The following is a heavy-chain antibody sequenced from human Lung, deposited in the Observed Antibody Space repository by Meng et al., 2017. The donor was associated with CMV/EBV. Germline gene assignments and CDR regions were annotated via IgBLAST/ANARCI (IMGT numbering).Heavy chain of an antibody. CDR3: ARHHHSPTFDY. CDR2: VVYSGTT. D-gene: IGHD1-14*01. J-gene: IGHJ4*02. CDR1: GGSISSSSYY. V-gene: IGHV4-39*01. Sequence: LRLRGSGPGLVKPSETLSPPSTVSGGSISSSSYYWAWIRQPPGEGLEWIGSVVYSGTTYYTSSLKSRVSISVDTSKNQFSLKLSSVTAADTAVYYCARHHHSPTFDYWGQGTLVTVSS.